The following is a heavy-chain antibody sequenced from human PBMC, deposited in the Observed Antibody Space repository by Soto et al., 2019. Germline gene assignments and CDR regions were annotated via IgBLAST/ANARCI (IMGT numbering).Heavy chain of an antibody. CDR3: AISQDRGGRTTFIY. Sequence: GGSLRLSCAVSGFTFDDNAMHWVRQAPEKGLEWVSGINWKSDVGYADSVKGRFTISRDNAENSLYLQMSSLRAEDTALYYCAISQDRGGRTTFIYWGQGTQVTVSS. V-gene: IGHV3-9*01. J-gene: IGHJ4*02. CDR1: GFTFDDNA. CDR2: INWKSDV. D-gene: IGHD3-16*01.